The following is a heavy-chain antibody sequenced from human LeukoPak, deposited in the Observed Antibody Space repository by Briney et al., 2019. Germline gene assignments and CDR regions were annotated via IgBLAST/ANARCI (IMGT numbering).Heavy chain of an antibody. V-gene: IGHV1-69*05. CDR1: GGTFSRYA. CDR2: IIPIFGTA. J-gene: IGHJ5*02. Sequence: ASVKVSCKASGGTFSRYAISWVRQAPGQGLEWMGGIIPIFGTANYAQKFQGRVTITTDESTSTAYMELSSLRSEDTAVYYCAREPRQYCSSTSCYFAGSGFDPWGQGTLVTVSS. D-gene: IGHD2-2*01. CDR3: AREPRQYCSSTSCYFAGSGFDP.